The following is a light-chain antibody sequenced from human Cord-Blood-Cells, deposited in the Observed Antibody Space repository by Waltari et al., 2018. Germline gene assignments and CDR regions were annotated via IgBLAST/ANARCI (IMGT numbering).Light chain of an antibody. CDR1: SSDVGSYNR. CDR2: EVS. J-gene: IGLJ1*01. V-gene: IGLV2-18*02. Sequence: QSALTQPPSVSGSPGQSVTISCTGTSSDVGSYNRVSWYQQPPGTAPKLMIYEVSNRPSGVPDRFSGSKSGNTASLTISGLQAEDKADYYCSSYTSGSTYVFGTGTKVTVL. CDR3: SSYTSGSTYV.